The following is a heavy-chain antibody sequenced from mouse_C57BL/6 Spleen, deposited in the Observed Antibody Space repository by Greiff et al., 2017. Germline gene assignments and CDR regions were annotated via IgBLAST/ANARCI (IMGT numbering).Heavy chain of an antibody. J-gene: IGHJ3*01. V-gene: IGHV1-55*01. CDR3: ARNHYGSPWFAY. CDR2: IYPGSGST. D-gene: IGHD1-1*01. Sequence: QVQLQQPGAELVKPGASVKMSCKASGYTFTSYWITWVKQRPGQGLEWIGDIYPGSGSTNYNEKFKSKATLTVDTSSSTAYMPLSSLTSEDSAVYYCARNHYGSPWFAYWGQGTLVTVSA. CDR1: GYTFTSYW.